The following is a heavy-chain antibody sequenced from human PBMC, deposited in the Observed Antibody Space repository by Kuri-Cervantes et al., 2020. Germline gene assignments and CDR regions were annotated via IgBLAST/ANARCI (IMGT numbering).Heavy chain of an antibody. D-gene: IGHD3-10*01. J-gene: IGHJ4*02. V-gene: IGHV3-7*01. CDR2: INPDGRDK. CDR3: SSRGSFDD. CDR1: GFTFDEYA. Sequence: GESLKISCAASGFTFDEYAMHWVRQAPGKGLEWVANINPDGRDKNYLDSVKGRFTISRDNAKNTLYLQMDTLTVEDTAVYYCSSRGSFDDWGQGTLVTVSS.